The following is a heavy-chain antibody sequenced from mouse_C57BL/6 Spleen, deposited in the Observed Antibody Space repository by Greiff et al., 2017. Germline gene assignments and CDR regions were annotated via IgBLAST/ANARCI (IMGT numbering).Heavy chain of an antibody. CDR2: INPSSGYT. D-gene: IGHD1-1*01. Sequence: VKLMESGAELARPGASVKMSCKASGYTFTSYTMHWVKQRPGQGLAWIGYINPSSGYTKYNQKFKDKATLTADKSSSPAYMQLSSLTSEDSAVYYCASFIYYYALYCFDYWGQGTTLTVSS. J-gene: IGHJ2*01. V-gene: IGHV1-4*01. CDR1: GYTFTSYT. CDR3: ASFIYYYALYCFDY.